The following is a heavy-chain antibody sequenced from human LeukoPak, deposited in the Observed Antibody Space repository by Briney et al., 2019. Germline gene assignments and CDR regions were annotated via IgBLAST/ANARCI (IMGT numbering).Heavy chain of an antibody. J-gene: IGHJ4*02. CDR1: GFTFSSHA. Sequence: GGSLRLSCAASGFTFSSHAMSWVRQAPGKGLEWVSAISGSGGSTYYADSVKGRFTISRDNSKNTLYLQMNSLRAEDTAVYYCAKGDSYYYDSSYFDYWGQGTLVTVSS. CDR2: ISGSGGST. CDR3: AKGDSYYYDSSYFDY. V-gene: IGHV3-23*01. D-gene: IGHD3-22*01.